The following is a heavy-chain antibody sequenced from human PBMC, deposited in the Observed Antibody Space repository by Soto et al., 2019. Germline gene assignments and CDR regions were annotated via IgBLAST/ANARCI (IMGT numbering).Heavy chain of an antibody. V-gene: IGHV3-7*04. J-gene: IGHJ4*02. D-gene: IGHD1-1*01. Sequence: GGSLRLSCAASGFGFGDFWMSWVRQAPGEGLEWVAYIRNDGSEKLYVDSVKGRFTISRDNAKNSLSLQMNTLRAEDTAVYYCARARTTTFYHPWLFDYWGQGTLVTVSS. CDR1: GFGFGDFW. CDR3: ARARTTTFYHPWLFDY. CDR2: IRNDGSEK.